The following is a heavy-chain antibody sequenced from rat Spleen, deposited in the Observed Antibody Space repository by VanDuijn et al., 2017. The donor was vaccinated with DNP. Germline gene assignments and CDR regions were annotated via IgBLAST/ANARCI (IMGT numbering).Heavy chain of an antibody. V-gene: IGHV5S10*01. D-gene: IGHD1-11*01. CDR1: GFTFSDYN. Sequence: EVQLVESGGGLVQPGGSLKLSCAASGFTFSDYNMAWVRQAPKKGLEWVATIIYDGTRTYYRDSVKGRFTISRDNAKSSLYLQVDSLQTEDTATYYCARDLLRWRRGFAYWGQGTLVTVSS. J-gene: IGHJ3*01. CDR2: IIYDGTRT. CDR3: ARDLLRWRRGFAY.